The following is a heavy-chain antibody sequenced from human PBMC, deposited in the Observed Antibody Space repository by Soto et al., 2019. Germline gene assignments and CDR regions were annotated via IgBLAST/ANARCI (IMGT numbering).Heavy chain of an antibody. V-gene: IGHV1-69*13. D-gene: IGHD3-10*01. J-gene: IGHJ6*02. Sequence: GASVKVSCKASGGTFSSYAISWVRQAPGQGLEWMGGIIPIFGTANYAQKFQGRVTITADESTSTAYMELSSLRSEDTAVYYCARAAYYYVAGSSRDYYYDGMDVWGQGTKVTVSS. CDR2: IIPIFGTA. CDR1: GGTFSSYA. CDR3: ARAAYYYVAGSSRDYYYDGMDV.